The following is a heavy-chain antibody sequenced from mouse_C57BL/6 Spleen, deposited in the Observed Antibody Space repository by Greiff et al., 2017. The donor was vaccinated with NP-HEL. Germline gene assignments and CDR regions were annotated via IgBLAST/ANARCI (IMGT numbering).Heavy chain of an antibody. J-gene: IGHJ4*01. CDR2: IYPGDGDT. CDR3: ARNAYGSSPRYAMDY. D-gene: IGHD1-1*01. CDR1: GYAFSSSW. V-gene: IGHV1-82*01. Sequence: VQLQQSRPELVKPGASVKISCKASGYAFSSSWMNWVKQRPGKGLEWIGRIYPGDGDTNYNGKFKGKATLTADKSSSTAYMQLSSLTSEDSAVYFCARNAYGSSPRYAMDYWGQGTSVTVSS.